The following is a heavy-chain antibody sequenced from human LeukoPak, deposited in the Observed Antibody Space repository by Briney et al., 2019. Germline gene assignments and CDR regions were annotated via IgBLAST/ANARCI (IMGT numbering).Heavy chain of an antibody. CDR1: GYAFTGYY. Sequence: ASVKVSCKASGYAFTGYYMHWVRQAPGQGLEWKGWINPNSGGTNYAQKFQGRVTMTRDTSISTAYMELSRLRSDDTAVYYCARQPYYYGSGSYYKSWFDPWGQGTLVTVSS. CDR3: ARQPYYYGSGSYYKSWFDP. D-gene: IGHD3-10*01. CDR2: INPNSGGT. V-gene: IGHV1-2*02. J-gene: IGHJ5*02.